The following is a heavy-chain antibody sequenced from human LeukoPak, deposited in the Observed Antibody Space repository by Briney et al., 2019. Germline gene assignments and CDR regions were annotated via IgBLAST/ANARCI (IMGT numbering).Heavy chain of an antibody. J-gene: IGHJ4*02. D-gene: IGHD3-3*01. CDR1: GFTFSRCA. CDR2: INDNGGTT. Sequence: GGSLRLSCSASGFTFSRCAMHWVRQAPGKGLEFVSGINDNGGTTHYADSVRGRFTISRDNTMNSLYLQMSSLRAEDTAVYYCATDRGWRTSGYYLYYFEYWGQGTLVTYSS. V-gene: IGHV3-64*04. CDR3: ATDRGWRTSGYYLYYFEY.